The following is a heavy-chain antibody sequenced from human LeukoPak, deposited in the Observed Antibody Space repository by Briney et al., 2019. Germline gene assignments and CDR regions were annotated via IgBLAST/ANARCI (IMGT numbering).Heavy chain of an antibody. CDR2: INPDRGGT. CDR3: ASSRRIMITFGGVIVPPDVVDY. Sequence: ASEKVSCKGSLYTLTRYYMHWVRQAPGQGREWMGWINPDRGGTHYAQKFQGRVTMTRDKSISAPLIELSGLRSEDTHRYYCASSRRIMITFGGVIVPPDVVDYWGQGTLVTVSS. D-gene: IGHD3-16*02. V-gene: IGHV1-2*02. J-gene: IGHJ4*02. CDR1: LYTLTRYY.